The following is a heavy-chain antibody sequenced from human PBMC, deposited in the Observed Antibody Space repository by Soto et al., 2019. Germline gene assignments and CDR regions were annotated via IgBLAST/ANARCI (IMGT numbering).Heavy chain of an antibody. CDR1: GYTFTSYA. CDR3: ARAVEDIVVVVAATPLDY. J-gene: IGHJ4*02. Sequence: QVQLVQSGAEVKKPGASVKVSCKASGYTFTSYAMHWVRQAPGQRLEWMGWINAGNGNTKYSQKFQGRVTITRDTSARTAYMELSSLRSEDTAVYYWARAVEDIVVVVAATPLDYCGQGTLVTVSS. D-gene: IGHD2-15*01. CDR2: INAGNGNT. V-gene: IGHV1-3*01.